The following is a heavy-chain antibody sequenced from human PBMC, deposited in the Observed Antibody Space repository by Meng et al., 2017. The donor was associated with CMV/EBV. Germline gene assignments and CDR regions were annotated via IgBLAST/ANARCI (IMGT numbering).Heavy chain of an antibody. CDR1: GGSFMGYY. V-gene: IGHV4-34*01. CDR2: INHSGST. CDR3: ARGGIAAAGPFDY. Sequence: EQVSPVGAALCTPSGHPARPGAGLGGSFMGYYWSWIRQPPGKGRELIGEINHSGSTNYNPSLKSRVTISVDTSKNQFSLKLSSVTAADTAVYYCARGGIAAAGPFDYWGQGTLVTVSS. J-gene: IGHJ4*02. D-gene: IGHD6-13*01.